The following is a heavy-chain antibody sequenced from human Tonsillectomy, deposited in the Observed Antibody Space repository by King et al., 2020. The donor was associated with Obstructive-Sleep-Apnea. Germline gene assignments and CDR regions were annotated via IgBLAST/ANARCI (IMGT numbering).Heavy chain of an antibody. CDR2: IYYTGST. CDR3: ARAIYCSSTSCSSSAFDI. Sequence: LQLQESGPGLVKPSETLSLTCTVSGGSISSSSYYWGWIRQPPGRGLEWIGTIYYTGSTYYNPSLESRVTISVDTSKNQFSLRLSSVTAADPAVYYCARAIYCSSTSCSSSAFDIWGQGTMVTVSS. V-gene: IGHV4-39*07. CDR1: GGSISSSSYY. D-gene: IGHD2-2*01. J-gene: IGHJ3*02.